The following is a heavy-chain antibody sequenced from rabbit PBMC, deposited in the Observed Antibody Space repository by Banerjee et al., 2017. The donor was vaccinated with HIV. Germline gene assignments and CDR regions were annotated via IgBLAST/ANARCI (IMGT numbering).Heavy chain of an antibody. CDR3: AREYTTGWGDL. CDR2: IYVGSSGTT. V-gene: IGHV1S45*01. J-gene: IGHJ4*01. CDR1: GIDFSSRDW. D-gene: IGHD4-1*01. Sequence: QEQLVESGGDLVKPGASLTLTCTASGIDFSSRDWISWVRQAPGKGLEWIACIYVGSSGTTYYATWAKGRFTISKTSSTTVTLQMTSLTAADTATYFCAREYTTGWGDLWGPGTLVTVS.